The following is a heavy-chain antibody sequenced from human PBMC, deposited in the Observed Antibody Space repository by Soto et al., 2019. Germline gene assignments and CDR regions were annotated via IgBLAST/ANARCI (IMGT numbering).Heavy chain of an antibody. CDR1: GYTFTSYY. D-gene: IGHD3-10*01. Sequence: QVQLVQSGAEMKEPGDSVRVSCEASGYTFTSYYIHWVRQAPGQGLEWMGWINPKFGATTYAQDFQGRDSMTRDMSISTVYMELSRMTSDDTAIYYCARNMDYYYGPGSGNGHGFWGQGTAVTVFS. J-gene: IGHJ6*02. CDR2: INPKFGAT. V-gene: IGHV1-2*02. CDR3: ARNMDYYYGPGSGNGHGF.